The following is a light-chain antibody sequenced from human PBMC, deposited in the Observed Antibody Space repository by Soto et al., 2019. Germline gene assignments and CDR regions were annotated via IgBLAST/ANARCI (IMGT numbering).Light chain of an antibody. Sequence: QSALTQPTSVSGSLVQSITISCTGTSSDVGGYNYVSWYQQHPGKAPKLMIYDVSNRPSGVSNRFSGSKSGNTASLTISGLQAEDEADYYCSSYTSSSAYVVFGGGTKVTV. V-gene: IGLV2-14*01. J-gene: IGLJ2*01. CDR1: SSDVGGYNY. CDR2: DVS. CDR3: SSYTSSSAYVV.